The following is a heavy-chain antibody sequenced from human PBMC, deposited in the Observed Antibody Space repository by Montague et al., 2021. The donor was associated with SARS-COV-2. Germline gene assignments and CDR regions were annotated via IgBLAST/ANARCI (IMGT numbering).Heavy chain of an antibody. J-gene: IGHJ5*02. CDR1: GGSISSSSYY. V-gene: IGHV4-39*01. CDR2: IYYSGST. Sequence: SETLSLTCTVSGGSISSSSYYWGWIRQPPGKGLEWIGSIYYSGSTYYNPSLKSRVTISVDTSKNQFSLKLSSVTAADTAVYYCARQSQAEIVLMVYAMGGWCDPWGQGTLVTVSS. CDR3: ARQSQAEIVLMVYAMGGWCDP. D-gene: IGHD2-8*01.